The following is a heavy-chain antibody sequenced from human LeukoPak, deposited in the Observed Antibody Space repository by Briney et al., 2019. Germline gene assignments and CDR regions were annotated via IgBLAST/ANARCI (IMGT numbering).Heavy chain of an antibody. CDR2: IWYDGSNK. V-gene: IGHV3-33*01. J-gene: IGHJ6*02. CDR3: ARSPTYYYGMDV. CDR1: GFTFSSYG. Sequence: PGGSRRLSCAASGFTFSSYGMHWVRQAPGKGLEWVAVIWYDGSNKYYADSVKGRFTISRDNSKNTLYLQMNSLRAEDTAVYYCARSPTYYYGMDVWGQGTTVTVSS.